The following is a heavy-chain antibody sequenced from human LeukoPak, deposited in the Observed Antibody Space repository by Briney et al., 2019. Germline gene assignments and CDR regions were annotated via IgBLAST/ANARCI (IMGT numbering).Heavy chain of an antibody. J-gene: IGHJ5*02. CDR3: ARARARAGGKRAKLNNWFDP. D-gene: IGHD3-16*01. CDR1: GGSISSGDYY. V-gene: IGHV4-30-4*08. CDR2: IYYSGST. Sequence: SETLSLTXTVSGGSISSGDYYWSWIRQPPGKGLEWIGYIYYSGSTYYNPSLKSRVTISVDTSKNQFSLKLSSVTAADTAVYYCARARARAGGKRAKLNNWFDPWGQGTLVTVSS.